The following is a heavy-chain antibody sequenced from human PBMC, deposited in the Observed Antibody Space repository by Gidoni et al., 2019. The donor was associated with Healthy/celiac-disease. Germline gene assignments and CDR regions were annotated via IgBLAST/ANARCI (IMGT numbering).Heavy chain of an antibody. CDR1: GVSISSSSYS. Sequence: QLQLRESGPGLVKPSEPLSLTCTVSGVSISSSSYSWGWIRQPPGKGLEWIGSIYYSGSTYYNPSLKSRVTISVDTSKNQFSLKLSSVTAADTAVYYCARHDYSGSYYRDAFDIWGQGTMVTVSS. J-gene: IGHJ3*02. CDR3: ARHDYSGSYYRDAFDI. CDR2: IYYSGST. V-gene: IGHV4-39*01. D-gene: IGHD1-26*01.